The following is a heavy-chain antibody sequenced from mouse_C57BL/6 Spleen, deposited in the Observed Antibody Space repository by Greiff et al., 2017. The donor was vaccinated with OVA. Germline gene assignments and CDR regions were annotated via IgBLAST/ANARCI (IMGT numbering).Heavy chain of an antibody. CDR2: ISSGNSTI. J-gene: IGHJ1*03. V-gene: IGHV5-17*01. D-gene: IGHD1-1*01. Sequence: EVKLMESGGGLVKPGGSLKLSCAASGFTFSDYGMHWVRQAPEKGLEWVAYISSGNSTIYYADTVKGRFTISRDNAKTTLFLQMTSLRSEDTAMYYCARGGTTVVRYFDVWGTGTTVTVSS. CDR3: ARGGTTVVRYFDV. CDR1: GFTFSDYG.